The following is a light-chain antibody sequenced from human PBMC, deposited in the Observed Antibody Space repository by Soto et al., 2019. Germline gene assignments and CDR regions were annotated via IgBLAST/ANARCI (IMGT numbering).Light chain of an antibody. CDR1: QSVSSY. CDR2: DAS. Sequence: IVLTQSPATLSLSPVEIATLSCRASQSVSSYLAWYQHKPGQAPRLLIYDASNRATGIPARFSGSGSGTDFTLTISSLEPEDFAVYYCQHRYNWLITFGQGTRLEIK. J-gene: IGKJ5*01. CDR3: QHRYNWLIT. V-gene: IGKV3-11*01.